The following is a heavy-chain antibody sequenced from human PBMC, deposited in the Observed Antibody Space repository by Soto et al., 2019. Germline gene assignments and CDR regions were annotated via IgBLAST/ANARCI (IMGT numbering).Heavy chain of an antibody. J-gene: IGHJ4*02. Sequence: QVQLQQWGAGRLGASETLSLKCAVYGWSFSGLSWNWIRQSPGKKLEWFGEIDYRGNTNYNPSLRSRVKLSVDASKNQFSLNVRTVTAADAAMYYCARSRKSGDHSLRLDFWGRGTLVTVSS. CDR2: IDYRGNT. CDR1: GWSFSGLS. V-gene: IGHV4-34*02. D-gene: IGHD2-21*01. CDR3: ARSRKSGDHSLRLDF.